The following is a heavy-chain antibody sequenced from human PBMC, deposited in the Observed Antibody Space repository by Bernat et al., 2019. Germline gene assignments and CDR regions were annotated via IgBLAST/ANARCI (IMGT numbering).Heavy chain of an antibody. V-gene: IGHV3-30-3*01. Sequence: QVQLVESGGGVVQPGRSLRLSCAASGFTFSSYAMHWVRQAPGKGLEWVAVISYDGSNKYYADSVKGRFTISRDNSKNTLYLQMNSLRAEDTAVYYCARGLDYGSYDYWGQGTLVTVSS. J-gene: IGHJ4*02. CDR2: ISYDGSNK. CDR3: ARGLDYGSYDY. D-gene: IGHD3-10*01. CDR1: GFTFSSYA.